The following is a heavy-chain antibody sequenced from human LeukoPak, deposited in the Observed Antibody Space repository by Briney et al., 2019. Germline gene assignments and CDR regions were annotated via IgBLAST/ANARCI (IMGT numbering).Heavy chain of an antibody. CDR1: GYTFTGYY. CDR2: INPNSGGT. D-gene: IGHD2-2*01. Sequence: ASVKVSCKASGYTFTGYYMHWVRQAPGQGLEWMGWINPNSGGTNYAQKFQGRVTMTRDTSISTAYMELSRLRSDDTAVYYCARDIEEPAAKGYFDYWGQGTLVTVSS. V-gene: IGHV1-2*02. J-gene: IGHJ4*02. CDR3: ARDIEEPAAKGYFDY.